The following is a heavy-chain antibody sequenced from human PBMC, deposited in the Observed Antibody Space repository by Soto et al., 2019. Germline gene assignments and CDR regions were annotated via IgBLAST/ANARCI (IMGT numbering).Heavy chain of an antibody. CDR3: ARGLWDAAGTRFDS. D-gene: IGHD6-13*01. Sequence: PSETLSLTCSVSGGSISTYYWTWIRQPPGKGLEWIAYVYYTGGATYNPSLKSRVTISVDTSKDQIFLEVNSVTAADTAVYYCARGLWDAAGTRFDSWGQGTLVTVSS. V-gene: IGHV4-59*01. CDR1: GGSISTYY. CDR2: VYYTGGA. J-gene: IGHJ4*02.